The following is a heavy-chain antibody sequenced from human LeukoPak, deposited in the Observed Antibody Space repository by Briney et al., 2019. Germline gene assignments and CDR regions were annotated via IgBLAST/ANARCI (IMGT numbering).Heavy chain of an antibody. CDR1: GGSISSYY. D-gene: IGHD3-3*01. CDR3: ATDQVDDFYGMDV. CDR2: IYYSGST. V-gene: IGHV4-59*01. Sequence: PSETLSLTCTVSGGSISSYYWSWIRQPPGKGLEWIGYIYYSGSTNYNPSLKSRVTISVDTSKNQFSLKLSSVTAADTAVYYCATDQVDDFYGMDVWGQGTTVTVSS. J-gene: IGHJ6*02.